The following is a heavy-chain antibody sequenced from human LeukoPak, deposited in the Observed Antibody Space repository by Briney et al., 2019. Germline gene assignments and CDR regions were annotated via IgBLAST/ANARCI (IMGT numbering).Heavy chain of an antibody. D-gene: IGHD5-24*01. CDR2: ISWDGGST. V-gene: IGHV3-43D*03. J-gene: IGHJ3*02. Sequence: SGGSLRLSCATSGFSFDDYAMHWVRQTPGKGLEWVSLISWDGGSTYYADSVRGRFTISRDNSKNSLYLQMNSLRTEATAVYYCAKDIWVGREGVVAFDIWGQGTMVTVSS. CDR1: GFSFDDYA. CDR3: AKDIWVGREGVVAFDI.